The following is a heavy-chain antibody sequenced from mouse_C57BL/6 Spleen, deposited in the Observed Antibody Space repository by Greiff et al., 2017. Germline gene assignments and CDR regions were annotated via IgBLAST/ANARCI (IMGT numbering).Heavy chain of an antibody. CDR1: GYTFTDYY. Sequence: VQLQQSGPELVKPGASVKISCKASGYTFTDYYMNWVKQSHGKSLEWIGDINPNNGGTSYNQKFKGKATLTVDKSSSTAYMELRSLTSEDSAVYYCARQLRLLYFDYWGQGTTLTVSS. CDR2: INPNNGGT. CDR3: ARQLRLLYFDY. V-gene: IGHV1-26*01. D-gene: IGHD3-2*02. J-gene: IGHJ2*01.